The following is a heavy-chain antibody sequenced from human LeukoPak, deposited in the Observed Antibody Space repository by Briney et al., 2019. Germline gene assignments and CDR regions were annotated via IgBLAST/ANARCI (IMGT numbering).Heavy chain of an antibody. CDR3: ASWATSGSYHYYFEY. CDR1: GGSISSYY. D-gene: IGHD3-10*01. Sequence: PSETLSVTCTVSGGSISSYYWSWIRQPAGKGLEWIGRIYTSGSTNYNPSLKSRVTMSVDTSKNQFSLKLSSVTAADTAVYYCASWATSGSYHYYFEYWGQGTLVTVSS. J-gene: IGHJ4*02. CDR2: IYTSGST. V-gene: IGHV4-4*07.